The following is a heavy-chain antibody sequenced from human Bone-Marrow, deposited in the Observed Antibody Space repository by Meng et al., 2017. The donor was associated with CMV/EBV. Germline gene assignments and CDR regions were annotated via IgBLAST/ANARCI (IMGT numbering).Heavy chain of an antibody. Sequence: GESLKISCAASGFTFSSYAMSWVRQAPGEGLEWVSAISGSGGSTYYADSVKGRFTISRDNSKNTLYLQMNSLRAEDTAVYYCARMPIGAFDIWGQGTMVTVSS. CDR2: ISGSGGST. J-gene: IGHJ3*02. CDR1: GFTFSSYA. D-gene: IGHD2-2*01. CDR3: ARMPIGAFDI. V-gene: IGHV3-23*01.